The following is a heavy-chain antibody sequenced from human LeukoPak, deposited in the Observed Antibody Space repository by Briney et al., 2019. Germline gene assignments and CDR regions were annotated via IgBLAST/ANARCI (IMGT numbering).Heavy chain of an antibody. V-gene: IGHV4-39*07. J-gene: IGHJ4*02. D-gene: IGHD3-10*01. Sequence: MTSETLSLTCTVSGGSISSSNYYWGWIRQPPGKGLEWIGSIYYSGSTYYSPSLRSRVTISVDTSKNQFSLKLSSVTAADTAVYYCARAKYGSGSQLDYWGQGTLVTVSS. CDR3: ARAKYGSGSQLDY. CDR2: IYYSGST. CDR1: GGSISSSNYY.